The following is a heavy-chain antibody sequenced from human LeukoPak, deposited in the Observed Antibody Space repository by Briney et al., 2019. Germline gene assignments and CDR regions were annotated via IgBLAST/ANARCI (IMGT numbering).Heavy chain of an antibody. CDR1: GFTFSSYA. CDR3: AKGGPYDRSGCVDY. Sequence: GGSLRLSCAASGFTFSSYAMSWVRQAPGKWLEWVSAIGGSGGSTYYADSVKGRFTISRDNSKNSLYLQMNSLRIEDTALYYCAKGGPYDRSGCVDYWGQGTLVTVSS. CDR2: IGGSGGST. V-gene: IGHV3-23*01. D-gene: IGHD3-22*01. J-gene: IGHJ4*02.